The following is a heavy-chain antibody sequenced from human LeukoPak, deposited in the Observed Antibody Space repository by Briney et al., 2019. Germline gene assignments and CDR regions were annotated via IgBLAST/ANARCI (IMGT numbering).Heavy chain of an antibody. CDR1: GRSISSYY. J-gene: IGHJ4*02. Sequence: KPSDTLSLTCTLSGRSISSYYWGWLRQPPGKGLEWIGSIHHSGSTYYNPSLKSRITISVDTSKNQFSMKLSSVTAADTAVYFCARHFDPRSEVGATFFLSGYYFDYWGQGTLVTVSS. V-gene: IGHV4-38-2*02. CDR2: IHHSGST. CDR3: ARHFDPRSEVGATFFLSGYYFDY. D-gene: IGHD1-26*01.